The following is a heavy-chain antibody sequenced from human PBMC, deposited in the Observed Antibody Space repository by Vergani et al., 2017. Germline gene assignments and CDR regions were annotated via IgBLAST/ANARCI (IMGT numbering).Heavy chain of an antibody. V-gene: IGHV3-7*01. CDR2: IKQDGSEQ. J-gene: IGHJ4*02. CDR1: GFTFSRYW. D-gene: IGHD6-6*01. Sequence: EVQLVESGGGLVQSGGSLRLSCAASGFTFSRYWMSWVRQAPGKGLEWVANIKQDGSEQYYVDSVKGRFTISRDNAKNSVFLQVNSLRAEDTAVYYCARSSSSDYWGQGTLVTVSS. CDR3: ARSSSSDY.